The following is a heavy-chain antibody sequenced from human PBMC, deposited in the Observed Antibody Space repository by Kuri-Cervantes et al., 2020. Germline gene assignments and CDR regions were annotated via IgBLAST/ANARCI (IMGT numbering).Heavy chain of an antibody. CDR1: GYTFTSYD. J-gene: IGHJ6*03. Sequence: ASVKVSCKASGYTFTSYDINWVRQATGQGLEWMGWMNPNSGNTGYAQKFQGRVTMTTDTSTSTAYMELRSLRSDDTAVYYCARGVHDYSHGYYYYYMDVWGKGTTVTVSS. V-gene: IGHV1-8*01. D-gene: IGHD4-11*01. CDR3: ARGVHDYSHGYYYYYMDV. CDR2: MNPNSGNT.